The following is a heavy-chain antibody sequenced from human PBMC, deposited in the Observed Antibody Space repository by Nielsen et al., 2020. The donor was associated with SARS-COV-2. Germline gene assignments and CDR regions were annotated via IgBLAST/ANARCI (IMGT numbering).Heavy chain of an antibody. Sequence: GGSLRLSCKGSGYTFNTYWIAWVRQMPGKGLEWMGIIYPGDSDIRYSPSFQGHVTISADKSITTAYLQWSSLEASDSAMYYCARQPRSIISNWFDPWGQGTLVTVST. J-gene: IGHJ5*02. CDR2: IYPGDSDI. D-gene: IGHD2/OR15-2a*01. CDR3: ARQPRSIISNWFDP. V-gene: IGHV5-51*01. CDR1: GYTFNTYW.